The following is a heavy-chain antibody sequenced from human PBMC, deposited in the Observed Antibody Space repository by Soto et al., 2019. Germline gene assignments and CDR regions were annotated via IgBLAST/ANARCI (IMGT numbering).Heavy chain of an antibody. CDR2: ISYDGSNK. CDR3: ARDLQAYCGGDCLAY. V-gene: IGHV3-30-3*01. CDR1: GFTFSSYA. J-gene: IGHJ4*02. D-gene: IGHD2-21*02. Sequence: QVQLVESGGGVVQPGRSLRLSCAASGFTFSSYAMHWVRQAPGKGLEWVAVISYDGSNKYYADSVKGRFTISRDNSKNPLYLQMNSLRAEDTAVYYCARDLQAYCGGDCLAYWGQGTLVTVSS.